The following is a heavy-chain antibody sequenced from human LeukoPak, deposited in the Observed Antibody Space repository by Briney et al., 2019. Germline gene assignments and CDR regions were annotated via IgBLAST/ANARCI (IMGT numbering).Heavy chain of an antibody. Sequence: PGRSLRLSCAVSGFTFNTYGIHWVRQTPGKGLEWVAFIRYDGSNKYYADSVKGRFTISRDNSKNTLYLQMNSLRAEDTAVYYCAKGHSGTPRGAFDIWGQGTMVTVSS. CDR3: AKGHSGTPRGAFDI. D-gene: IGHD1-26*01. J-gene: IGHJ3*02. CDR1: GFTFNTYG. CDR2: IRYDGSNK. V-gene: IGHV3-30*02.